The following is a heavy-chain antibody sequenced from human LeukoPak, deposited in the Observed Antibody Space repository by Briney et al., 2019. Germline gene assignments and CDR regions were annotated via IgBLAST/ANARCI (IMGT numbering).Heavy chain of an antibody. V-gene: IGHV3-23*01. Sequence: PGGSPRLSCVGSGFAFSSYHLSWVRQIPGKGLEWLSVVTANSDNIYYADSVKGRFTISRDDSKDTLYLQMNGLRAEDSALYYCANLQKGNYKANFWGQGTLVTVSS. J-gene: IGHJ4*02. CDR2: VTANSDNI. CDR1: GFAFSSYH. CDR3: ANLQKGNYKANF. D-gene: IGHD3-10*01.